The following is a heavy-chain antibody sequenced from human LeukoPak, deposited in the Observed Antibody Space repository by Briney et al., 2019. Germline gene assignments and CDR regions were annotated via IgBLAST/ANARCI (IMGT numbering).Heavy chain of an antibody. CDR3: ARDHSVYCSGGSCYSGWFDP. J-gene: IGHJ5*02. D-gene: IGHD2-15*01. CDR1: GGTFSSYA. V-gene: IGHV1-69*13. Sequence: ASVNVSCKASGGTFSSYAISWVRQAPGQGLEWMGGIIPIFGTANYAQKFQGRVTITADESTSTAYMELSSLRSEDTAVYYCARDHSVYCSGGSCYSGWFDPWGQGTLVTVSS. CDR2: IIPIFGTA.